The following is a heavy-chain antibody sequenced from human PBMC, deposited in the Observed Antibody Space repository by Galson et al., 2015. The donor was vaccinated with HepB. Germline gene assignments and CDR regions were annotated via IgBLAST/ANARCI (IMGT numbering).Heavy chain of an antibody. J-gene: IGHJ6*02. V-gene: IGHV2-70*04. CDR1: GFSLSTSVMR. Sequence: PALVKPTQTLTLTCTFSGFSLSTSVMRVSWIRQPPGKALEWLARIDWDDDKFYSTSLKTRLTISKDTSKTQVVLTMTNMDPVDTATYYCARSKSYYYYGMDVWGQGTTVTVPS. CDR2: IDWDDDK. CDR3: ARSKSYYYYGMDV.